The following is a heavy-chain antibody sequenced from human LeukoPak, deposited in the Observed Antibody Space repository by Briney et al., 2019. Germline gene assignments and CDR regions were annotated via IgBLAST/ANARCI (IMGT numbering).Heavy chain of an antibody. V-gene: IGHV4-39*01. Sequence: SETLSLTCTVTSGSILSRGFYWGWVRQPPGKGLEWIGSIDYSRTPYYNPSLKSRVTTSADTSKQQFSLRLSSVASADTAIYYCIRGVIGRDWLDPWGQGLLVTVSS. J-gene: IGHJ5*02. CDR1: SGSILSRGFY. D-gene: IGHD3-10*01. CDR3: IRGVIGRDWLDP. CDR2: IDYSRTP.